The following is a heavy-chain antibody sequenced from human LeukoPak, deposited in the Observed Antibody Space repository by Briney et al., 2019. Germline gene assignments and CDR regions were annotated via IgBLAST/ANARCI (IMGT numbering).Heavy chain of an antibody. Sequence: SETLSLTCTVFGGSFSGYYWSWIRQPPDKGLEWIGEINPSGSTNYNPSLKTRVTISTDTSKNHFSLNLDSVTAADTGVYYCVRGSRVYCGGDCYYYWGQGTLVTVSS. J-gene: IGHJ4*02. V-gene: IGHV4-34*01. CDR2: INPSGST. D-gene: IGHD2-21*02. CDR1: GGSFSGYY. CDR3: VRGSRVYCGGDCYYY.